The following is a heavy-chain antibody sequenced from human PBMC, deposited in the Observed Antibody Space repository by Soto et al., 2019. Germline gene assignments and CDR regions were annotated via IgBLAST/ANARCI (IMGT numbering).Heavy chain of an antibody. J-gene: IGHJ6*03. V-gene: IGHV1-3*01. Sequence: ASVKVSCKASGYTFTSYAMHWVRQAPGQRLEWMGWINAGNGNTEYSQKFQGRVTITRDTSASTAYMELSSLRSEDTAVYYCAREDTFRDYYYYMDVWGKGTTVTVSS. CDR1: GYTFTSYA. CDR3: AREDTFRDYYYYMDV. CDR2: INAGNGNT.